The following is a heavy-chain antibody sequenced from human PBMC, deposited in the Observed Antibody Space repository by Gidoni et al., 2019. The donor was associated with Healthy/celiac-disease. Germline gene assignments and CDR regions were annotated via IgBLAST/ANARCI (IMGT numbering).Heavy chain of an antibody. J-gene: IGHJ3*02. CDR1: GFTFDDYA. V-gene: IGHV3-9*01. CDR2: ISWNSGSI. CDR3: AKDNDDSSSWYSGDAFDI. Sequence: EVQLVESGGGLVQPGRSLRLSCEASGFTFDDYARHWVRQAPGKGLEWVSGISWNSGSIGYADSVKGRFTISRDNAKNSLYLQMNSLRAEDTALYYCAKDNDDSSSWYSGDAFDIWGQGTMVTVSS. D-gene: IGHD6-13*01.